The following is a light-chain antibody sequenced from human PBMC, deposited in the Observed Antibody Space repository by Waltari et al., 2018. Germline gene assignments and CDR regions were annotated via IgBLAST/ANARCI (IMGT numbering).Light chain of an antibody. V-gene: IGKV1-39*01. CDR3: QQTSSTPS. CDR1: QRIRSY. Sequence: DIQMTQSPSSLSASVGDRVTITCRASQRIRSYLNWYQQKPGKGPKLLIYVASTLQDGVPSRFSGSGSGTDFSLTITSLQPEDFAFYYCQQTSSTPSFGGGTKVEIK. J-gene: IGKJ4*01. CDR2: VAS.